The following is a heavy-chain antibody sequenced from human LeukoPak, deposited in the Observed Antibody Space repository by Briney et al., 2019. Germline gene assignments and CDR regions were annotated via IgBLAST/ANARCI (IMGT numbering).Heavy chain of an antibody. J-gene: IGHJ4*02. V-gene: IGHV3-23*01. CDR3: ATIFTATTFDY. CDR2: ISGSGGST. CDR1: GFTFSSYA. D-gene: IGHD4-17*01. Sequence: HPGGSLRLSCAASGFTFSSYAMSWVRQAPGKGLEWVPAISGSGGSTYYADSVKGRFTISRDNSKNTLYLQMNSLRAEDTAVYYCATIFTATTFDYWGQGTLVTVSS.